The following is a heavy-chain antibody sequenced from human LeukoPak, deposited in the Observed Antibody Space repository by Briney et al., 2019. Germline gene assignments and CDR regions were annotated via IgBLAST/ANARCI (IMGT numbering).Heavy chain of an antibody. CDR1: GGTFSSYA. V-gene: IGHV1-69*05. CDR3: ARNRVGATMTTADY. J-gene: IGHJ4*02. CDR2: IIPIFGTA. Sequence: GASVKVSCKASGGTFSSYAIRWVRQAPGQGLEWMGRIIPIFGTANYAQKFQGRVTITTDESTSTAYMELSSLRSEDTAVYYCARNRVGATMTTADYWGQGTLVTVSS. D-gene: IGHD1-26*01.